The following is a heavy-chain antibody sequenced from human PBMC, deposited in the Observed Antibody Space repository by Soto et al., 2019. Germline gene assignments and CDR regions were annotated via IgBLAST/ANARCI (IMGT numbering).Heavy chain of an antibody. J-gene: IGHJ6*02. CDR2: INHSGST. CDR3: ARVWDIVVVVAATKDYYGMDV. V-gene: IGHV4-34*01. CDR1: GGSFSGYY. D-gene: IGHD2-15*01. Sequence: SETLSLTCAVYGGSFSGYYWSWIRQPPGKGLEWIGEINHSGSTNYNPSLKSRVTISVGTSKNQFSLKLSSVTAADTAVYYCARVWDIVVVVAATKDYYGMDVWGQGTTVTVSS.